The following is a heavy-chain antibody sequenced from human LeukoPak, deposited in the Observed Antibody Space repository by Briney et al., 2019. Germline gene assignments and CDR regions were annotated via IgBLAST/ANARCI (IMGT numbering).Heavy chain of an antibody. V-gene: IGHV1-46*01. CDR2: INPSGGST. Sequence: GASVKVSCKASGYTFTSYHMHWVRQAPGQGLEWMGIINPSGGSTSYAQKFQGRVTMTRDTSTSTVYMELSSLRSEDTAVYYCARRIAAAGTLDYWGQGTLVTVSS. CDR1: GYTFTSYH. CDR3: ARRIAAAGTLDY. D-gene: IGHD6-13*01. J-gene: IGHJ4*02.